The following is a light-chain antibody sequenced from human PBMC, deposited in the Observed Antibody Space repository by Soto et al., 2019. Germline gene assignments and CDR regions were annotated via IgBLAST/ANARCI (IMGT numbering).Light chain of an antibody. CDR1: SSNIGAGYD. J-gene: IGLJ2*01. V-gene: IGLV1-40*01. CDR2: VNS. Sequence: QSVLTQPPSVSGAPGQRVTISCTGSSSNIGAGYDVHWYQQLPGTAPKLLIYVNSIRPSGVPDRFSGSKSGTSASLAITGLQAEDEADYYCQSYDNSLSVLFGGGTQLTVL. CDR3: QSYDNSLSVL.